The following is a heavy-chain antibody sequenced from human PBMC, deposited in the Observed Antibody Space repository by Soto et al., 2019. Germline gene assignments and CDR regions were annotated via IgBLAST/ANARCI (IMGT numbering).Heavy chain of an antibody. CDR1: GFTFSSYA. V-gene: IGHV3-23*01. CDR2: ISGSGEFT. Sequence: EVQLLESGGGLVQPGGSLRLSCVASGFTFSSYAMSWVRQAPGKGLEWVSGISGSGEFTYYADSVKGRLTISRDNSKDTLYLQMHSRRAEDTAVYYCAKDGAAVSPNWFDPWGQGTLVTVSS. CDR3: AKDGAAVSPNWFDP. J-gene: IGHJ5*02. D-gene: IGHD6-13*01.